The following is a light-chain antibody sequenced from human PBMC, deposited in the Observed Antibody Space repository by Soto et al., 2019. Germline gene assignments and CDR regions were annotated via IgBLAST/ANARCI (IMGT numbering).Light chain of an antibody. V-gene: IGLV1-47*01. Sequence: PPSASGTPGQRVTISCSGSSFNIGSNYVYWYQQLPGTAPKLLIYRNNQRPSGVPDRFSGSKSGTSASLAISGLRSEDEADYYSAAWDDSLTGYVFGTGTKVTVL. J-gene: IGLJ1*01. CDR1: SFNIGSNY. CDR3: AAWDDSLTGYV. CDR2: RNN.